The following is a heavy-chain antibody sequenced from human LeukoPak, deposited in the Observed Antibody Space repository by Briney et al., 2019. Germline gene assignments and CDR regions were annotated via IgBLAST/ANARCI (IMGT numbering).Heavy chain of an antibody. CDR3: ARGIRITMIVVVISNWFDH. Sequence: SETLSLTCAVYGGSFSGYYWSWIRQPPGKGLEWIGEINHSGSANYNPSLKSRVTISVDTSKNQFSLKLSSVAAADTAVYYCARGIRITMIVVVISNWFDHWGQGTLVTVSS. D-gene: IGHD3-22*01. CDR2: INHSGSA. J-gene: IGHJ5*02. CDR1: GGSFSGYY. V-gene: IGHV4-34*01.